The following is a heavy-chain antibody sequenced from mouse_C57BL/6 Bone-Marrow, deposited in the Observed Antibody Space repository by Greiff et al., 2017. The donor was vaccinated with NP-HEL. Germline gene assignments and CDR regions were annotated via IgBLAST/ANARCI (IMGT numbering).Heavy chain of an antibody. CDR2: IYPSDSET. CDR3: ARSYDCPFAY. D-gene: IGHD2-4*01. V-gene: IGHV1-61*01. Sequence: QVQLQQPGAELVRPGYSVKLSCKASGYTFTSYWLDWVKQRPGQGLKWIGKIYPSDSETHNNQKFKDKATLTVDKSSSTAYRPLSSLTSEDSAVYYCARSYDCPFAYWGQGTLLTVSS. J-gene: IGHJ3*01. CDR1: GYTFTSYW.